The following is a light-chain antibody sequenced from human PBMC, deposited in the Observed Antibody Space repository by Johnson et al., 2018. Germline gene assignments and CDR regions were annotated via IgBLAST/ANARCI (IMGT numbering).Light chain of an antibody. V-gene: IGLV1-51*02. CDR1: SSNIGNNY. J-gene: IGLJ1*01. Sequence: QSVLTQPPSVSAAPGQKVTISCSGSSSNIGNNYVSWYQQLPGTAPKLLIYENNKRPSGIPDRFSGSKSGTSATLGITGLQTGAEADYYCGTWGSSLSAGNVFGTGCKVTFL. CDR3: GTWGSSLSAGNV. CDR2: ENN.